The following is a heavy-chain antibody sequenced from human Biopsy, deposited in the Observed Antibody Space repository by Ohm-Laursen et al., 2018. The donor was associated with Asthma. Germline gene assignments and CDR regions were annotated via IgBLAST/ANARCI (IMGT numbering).Heavy chain of an antibody. J-gene: IGHJ4*02. V-gene: IGHV3-11*01. CDR2: ISSRGSNI. CDR1: GFTFRDYY. D-gene: IGHD6-13*01. CDR3: ARGYSTSWYFGY. Sequence: SLRPSCAASGFTFRDYYMTWIRQAPGKGLEWVAYISSRGSNIFYADSVKGRFTISRDNAKKSLFLEMNSLTVEDTAVYFCARGYSTSWYFGYWGQGTLVTVSS.